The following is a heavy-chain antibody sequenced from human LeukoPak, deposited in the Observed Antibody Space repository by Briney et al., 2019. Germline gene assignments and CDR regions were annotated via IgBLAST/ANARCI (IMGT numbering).Heavy chain of an antibody. CDR3: ARGWTSGFDY. CDR2: IYSVNST. D-gene: IGHD6-19*01. Sequence: GGSLRLSCAASGFTFSSYSMNWVRQAPGKGLEWVSLIYSVNSTYYADSVKGRFTISRDNSMNTVYLQMNSLRAEDTAVYYCARGWTSGFDYWGQGTLVTVSS. J-gene: IGHJ4*02. CDR1: GFTFSSYS. V-gene: IGHV3-66*01.